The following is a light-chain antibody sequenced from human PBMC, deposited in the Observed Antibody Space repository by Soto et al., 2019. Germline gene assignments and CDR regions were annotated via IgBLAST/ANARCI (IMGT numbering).Light chain of an antibody. CDR2: TNN. Sequence: QSVLTQPPSASGTPGQRVTISCSGSTSDIGGNTVSWYQQLPGTAPKLLIYTNNQPPSGVPDRVSGSKSDTSASLAISALQSEDEAHYYCAAWDDSLNAHVFGTGTKLTVL. V-gene: IGLV1-44*01. CDR1: TSDIGGNT. J-gene: IGLJ1*01. CDR3: AAWDDSLNAHV.